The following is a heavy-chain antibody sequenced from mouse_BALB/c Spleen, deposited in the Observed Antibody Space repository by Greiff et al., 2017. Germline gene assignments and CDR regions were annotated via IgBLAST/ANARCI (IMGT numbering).Heavy chain of an antibody. J-gene: IGHJ1*01. D-gene: IGHD1-1*01. CDR2: ISTYYGDA. Sequence: VQLQQSGAELVRPGVSVKISCKGSGYTFTDYAMHWVKQSHAKSLEWIGVISTYYGDASYNQKFKGKATMTVDKSSSTAYMELARLTSEDSAIYYCARKGGRYWYFDVWGAGTTVTVSS. CDR3: ARKGGRYWYFDV. CDR1: GYTFTDYA. V-gene: IGHV1S137*01.